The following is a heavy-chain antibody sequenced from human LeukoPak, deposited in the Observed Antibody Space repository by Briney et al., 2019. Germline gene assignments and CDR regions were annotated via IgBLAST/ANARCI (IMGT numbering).Heavy chain of an antibody. CDR1: GFTFSSYG. CDR2: IQYDGSNK. CDR3: ARAIKAVAGTFHRDYYFDY. J-gene: IGHJ4*02. V-gene: IGHV3-30*02. D-gene: IGHD6-19*01. Sequence: GGSLRLSCAASGFTFSSYGMHWVRQAPGKGLEWVAYIQYDGSNKYYADSVKGRFTISRDNSKNTLYLQMNSLRAEDTAVYYCARAIKAVAGTFHRDYYFDYWGQGTLVTVSS.